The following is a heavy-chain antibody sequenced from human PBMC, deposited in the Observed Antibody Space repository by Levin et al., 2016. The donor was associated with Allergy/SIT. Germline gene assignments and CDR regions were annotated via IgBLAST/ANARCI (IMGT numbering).Heavy chain of an antibody. CDR1: GFTFSDYY. CDR3: ARAVRTTVVTPYFDY. V-gene: IGHV3-11*05. CDR2: ISSSSSYT. Sequence: LSLTCAASGFTFSDYYMSWIRQAPGKGLEWVSYISSSSSYTNYADSVKGRFTISRDNAKNSLYLQMNSLRAEDTAVYYCARAVRTTVVTPYFDYWGQGTLVTVSS. D-gene: IGHD4-23*01. J-gene: IGHJ4*02.